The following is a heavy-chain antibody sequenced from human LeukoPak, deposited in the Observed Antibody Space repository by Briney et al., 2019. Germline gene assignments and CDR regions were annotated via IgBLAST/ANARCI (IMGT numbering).Heavy chain of an antibody. CDR3: ARDRAHGVPAAY. D-gene: IGHD3-10*01. CDR2: INPNSGGT. CDR1: GYTFTGYY. Sequence: ASVKVSCKASGYTFTGYYMHWVRQAPGQGLEWMGWINPNSGGTNYAQKFQGRVTMTSDTSISTAYMELSRLRSDATAVYYCARDRAHGVPAAYWGQGTLVTVSS. J-gene: IGHJ4*02. V-gene: IGHV1-2*02.